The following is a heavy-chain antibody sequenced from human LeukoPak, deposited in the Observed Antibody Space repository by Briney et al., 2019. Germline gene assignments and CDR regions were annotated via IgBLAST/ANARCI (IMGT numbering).Heavy chain of an antibody. CDR3: ARYGLIRGSEY. Sequence: SETLSLTCTVSGGSISSYYWSCIRQPPGKELEWIGYIYYSGSTNYSPSLKSRVTTSVDTSKNQFSLRLSSVTAADTAVYYCARYGLIRGSEYWGQGTLVTVSS. V-gene: IGHV4-59*01. CDR1: GGSISSYY. CDR2: IYYSGST. J-gene: IGHJ4*02. D-gene: IGHD3-16*01.